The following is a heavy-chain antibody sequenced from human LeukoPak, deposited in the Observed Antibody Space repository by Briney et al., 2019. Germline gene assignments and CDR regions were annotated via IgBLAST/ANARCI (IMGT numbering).Heavy chain of an antibody. D-gene: IGHD2-2*01. CDR3: ARDPSCSSTSCYHDAFDI. CDR2: INPSGGST. CDR1: GYTFTSYY. V-gene: IGHV1-46*03. J-gene: IGHJ3*02. Sequence: GASVKVSCKASGYTFTSYYMHWVRQAPGQGLEWMGIINPSGGSTSYAQRVHGRVTMTRDTATSTVYMELSSLRSEDTAVYYCARDPSCSSTSCYHDAFDIWGQGTMVTVSS.